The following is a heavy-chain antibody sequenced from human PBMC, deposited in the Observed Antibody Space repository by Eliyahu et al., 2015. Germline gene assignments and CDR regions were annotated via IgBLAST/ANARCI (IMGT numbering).Heavy chain of an antibody. CDR2: ISASGGTT. J-gene: IGHJ4*02. CDR1: GFSFGDYA. V-gene: IGHV3-23*01. Sequence: EVQMLESGGGLVQPGXSLRLSCPASGFSFGDYAMGWVRQAPGKGLEWVSAISASGGTTYYAESVKGRFIISRDNSRNTMYFQMSNLRAEDTAIYYCAKNSVSTSWYYFDSWGQGTLVTVSS. CDR3: AKNSVSTSWYYFDS. D-gene: IGHD6-13*01.